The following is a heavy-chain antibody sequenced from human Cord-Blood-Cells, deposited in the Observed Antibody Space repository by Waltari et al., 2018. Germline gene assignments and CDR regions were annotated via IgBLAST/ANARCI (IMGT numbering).Heavy chain of an antibody. CDR2: INPNSGGT. CDR1: GYTFTGYY. V-gene: IGHV1-2*06. J-gene: IGHJ4*02. Sequence: QVQLVQYGAEVKKPGASVKVSCKASGYTFTGYYLHWVRQAPGQGLEWMGRINPNSGGTNDAQKFQGRVTMTRDTSISTAYMELSRLRSDDTAVYYCAREGYGDYGFDYWGQGTLVTVSS. CDR3: AREGYGDYGFDY. D-gene: IGHD4-17*01.